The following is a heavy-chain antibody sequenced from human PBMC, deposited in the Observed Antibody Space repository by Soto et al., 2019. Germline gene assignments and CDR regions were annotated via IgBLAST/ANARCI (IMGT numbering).Heavy chain of an antibody. J-gene: IGHJ4*02. D-gene: IGHD3-22*01. Sequence: GGSLRLSCAASGFTFSSYAMHWVRQAPGKGLEWVAVISYDGSNKYYADSVKGRFTISRDNSKNTLYLQMNSLRAEDTAVYYCSGGGYYDDSSGPFDYWGQGTLVTVSS. CDR3: SGGGYYDDSSGPFDY. CDR1: GFTFSSYA. V-gene: IGHV3-30-3*01. CDR2: ISYDGSNK.